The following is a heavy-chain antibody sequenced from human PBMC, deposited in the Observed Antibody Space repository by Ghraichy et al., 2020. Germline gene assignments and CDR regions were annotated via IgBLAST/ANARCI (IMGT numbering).Heavy chain of an antibody. CDR2: IYIDESSA. D-gene: IGHD1-26*01. CDR3: ASSAVTYYGTALDY. V-gene: IGHV3-74*01. J-gene: IGHJ4*02. CDR1: GFTFTDYW. Sequence: SCAASGFTFTDYWMHWVRQAPGKGLVWVSRIYIDESSATYADSVKGRFTISRDNAKNTVFLQMNNLRVDDTAVYYCASSAVTYYGTALDYWGQGNLVTVSS.